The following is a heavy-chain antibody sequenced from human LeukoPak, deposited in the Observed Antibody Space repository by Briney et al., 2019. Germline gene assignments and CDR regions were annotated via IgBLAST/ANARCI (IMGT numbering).Heavy chain of an antibody. CDR1: GYTFTSYY. Sequence: ASVKVSCKASGYTFTSYYMHWVRQAPGQGLEWMGIINPSGGSTSYAQKFQGRVTMTRDTSTSTVYMELSSLRSEDTAVYYCTRASLDLRLGYWGQGTLVTVSS. D-gene: IGHD2-2*01. V-gene: IGHV1-46*01. J-gene: IGHJ4*02. CDR3: TRASLDLRLGY. CDR2: INPSGGST.